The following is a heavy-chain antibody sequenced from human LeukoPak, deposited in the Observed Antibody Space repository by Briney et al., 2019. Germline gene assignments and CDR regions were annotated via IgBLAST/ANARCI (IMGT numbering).Heavy chain of an antibody. D-gene: IGHD2-15*01. Sequence: ASVKVSCKASGYTFATYNINWVRQATGQGLEWMGWMNPNNGNTGYAQKFQGRVSMTRNTSISTAYMGLSSLKSEDTAVYYCARTPGYATGGHSDYWGQGTLVTVSS. J-gene: IGHJ4*02. V-gene: IGHV1-8*01. CDR3: ARTPGYATGGHSDY. CDR2: MNPNNGNT. CDR1: GYTFATYN.